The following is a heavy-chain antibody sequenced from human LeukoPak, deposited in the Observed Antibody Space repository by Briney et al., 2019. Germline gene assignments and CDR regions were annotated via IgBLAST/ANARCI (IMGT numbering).Heavy chain of an antibody. D-gene: IGHD3-9*01. V-gene: IGHV4-39*07. CDR1: GGSISSGSYY. CDR3: ASHYDILTGLAYFDY. J-gene: IGHJ4*02. CDR2: IYSSGST. Sequence: PSQTLSLTCTVSGGSISSGSYYWGWIRQTPGKGLEWIGSIYSSGSTYYNPSLKSPFTISVDTSKNQFSLKLSSVTAADTAIYYCASHYDILTGLAYFDYWGQGTLVTVSS.